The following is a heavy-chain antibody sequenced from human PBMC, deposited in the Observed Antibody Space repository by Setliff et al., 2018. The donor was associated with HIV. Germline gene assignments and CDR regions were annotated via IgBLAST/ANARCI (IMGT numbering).Heavy chain of an antibody. Sequence: PGGSLRLSCAAFGLSFSKYSMSWVRQAPGKGLEWVANIKEDGSATYYVESVRGHFTISRDNPNNLLYLQMDSLRGEDTAVYYCAREGVHHNFWSGYTYYYGLDVWGQGTTVTVSS. CDR3: AREGVHHNFWSGYTYYYGLDV. CDR2: IKEDGSAT. D-gene: IGHD3-3*01. J-gene: IGHJ3*01. V-gene: IGHV3-7*01. CDR1: GLSFSKYS.